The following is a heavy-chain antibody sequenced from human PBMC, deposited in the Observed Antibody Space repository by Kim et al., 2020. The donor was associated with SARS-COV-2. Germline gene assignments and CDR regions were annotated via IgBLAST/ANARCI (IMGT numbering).Heavy chain of an antibody. Sequence: GGSLRLSCAASGFTFSSYGMHWVRQAPGKGLEWVAVISYDGSNKYYADSVKGRFTISRDNSKNTLYLQMNSLRAEDTAVYYCAREVYYGSGSYYSDAEYFQHWGQGTLVTVSS. CDR3: AREVYYGSGSYYSDAEYFQH. V-gene: IGHV3-33*05. CDR1: GFTFSSYG. CDR2: ISYDGSNK. D-gene: IGHD3-10*01. J-gene: IGHJ1*01.